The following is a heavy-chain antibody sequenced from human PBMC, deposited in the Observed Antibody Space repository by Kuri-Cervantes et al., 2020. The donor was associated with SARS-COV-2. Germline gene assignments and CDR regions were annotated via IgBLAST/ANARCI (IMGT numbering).Heavy chain of an antibody. V-gene: IGHV4-39*01. CDR1: GGSISSSSYY. CDR3: ARQMMSSITIFGVVTTRNWYDP. CDR2: IYYSGST. D-gene: IGHD3-3*01. Sequence: SETLSLTCTVSGGSISSSSYYWGWIRQPPGKGLEWIGSIYYSGSTYYNPSLKSRVTISVDTSKNQFSLKLSSVTAADTAVYYCARQMMSSITIFGVVTTRNWYDPWGQGILVTVSS. J-gene: IGHJ5*02.